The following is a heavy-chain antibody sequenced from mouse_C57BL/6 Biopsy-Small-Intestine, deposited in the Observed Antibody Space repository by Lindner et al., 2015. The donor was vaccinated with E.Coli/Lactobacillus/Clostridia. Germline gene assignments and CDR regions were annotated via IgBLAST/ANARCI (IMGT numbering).Heavy chain of an antibody. D-gene: IGHD2-3*01. Sequence: SVKVSCKASGYSLTNYQTHWVRQAPGQGLEWMGKIVPGGGVPRYAQKFQGRLTVTSDTSTGTVYMQMSSLRSEDTAVYYCARDLHVDTSMIYDYWGQGTLVTVSS. CDR1: GYSLTNYQ. J-gene: IGHJ4*01. V-gene: IGHV1-66*01. CDR2: IVPGGGVP. CDR3: ARDLHVDTSMIYDY.